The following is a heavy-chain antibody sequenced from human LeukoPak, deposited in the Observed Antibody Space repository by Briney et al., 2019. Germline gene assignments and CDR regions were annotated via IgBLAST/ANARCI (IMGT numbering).Heavy chain of an antibody. D-gene: IGHD3-9*01. CDR1: GGTFSSYA. CDR3: ARASYDILTITPSLGWFDP. Sequence: SVKVSCKASGGTFSSYAISWVRQAPGQGLEWMGGIIPIFGTANYAQKFQGRVTITADESTSTACMELSSLRSEDTAVYYCARASYDILTITPSLGWFDPWGQGTLVTVSS. J-gene: IGHJ5*02. V-gene: IGHV1-69*13. CDR2: IIPIFGTA.